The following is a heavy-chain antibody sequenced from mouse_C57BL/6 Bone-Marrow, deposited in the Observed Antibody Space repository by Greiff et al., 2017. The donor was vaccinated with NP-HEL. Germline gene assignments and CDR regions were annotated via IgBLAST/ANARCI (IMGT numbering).Heavy chain of an antibody. CDR1: GYTFTSYW. CDR3: ARGDSSGYVDY. D-gene: IGHD3-2*02. Sequence: VQLQQPGAELVMPGASVKLSCKASGYTFTSYWMHWVKQRPGQGLEWIGEIDPSDSYTNYNQKFKGKSTLTVDNSSSTAYMQLSSLTSEDSAVYYCARGDSSGYVDYWGQGTTLTVSS. CDR2: IDPSDSYT. V-gene: IGHV1-69*01. J-gene: IGHJ2*01.